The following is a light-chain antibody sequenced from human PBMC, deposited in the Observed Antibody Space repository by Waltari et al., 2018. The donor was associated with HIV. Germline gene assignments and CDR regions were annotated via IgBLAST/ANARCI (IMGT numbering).Light chain of an antibody. V-gene: IGKV3-20*01. Sequence: EIVLTQSPGTLYLSPGERATLSCRASQSVSSSYLAWYQQKPGQAPRLLIYGASSRAPGIPDRFSGSGSGTDFTLTISRLEPEDFAVYYCQQYGSSPQTFGQGTKVEIQ. CDR1: QSVSSSY. CDR3: QQYGSSPQT. CDR2: GAS. J-gene: IGKJ1*01.